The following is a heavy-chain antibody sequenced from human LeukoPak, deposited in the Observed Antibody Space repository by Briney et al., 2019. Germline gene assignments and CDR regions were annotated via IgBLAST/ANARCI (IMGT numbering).Heavy chain of an antibody. J-gene: IGHJ6*03. V-gene: IGHV4-38-2*02. CDR3: ATQRRDYGDYVWRYYYYYMDV. CDR2: IYHSGST. CDR1: GYSISSGYY. D-gene: IGHD4-17*01. Sequence: SETLSLTCTVSGYSISSGYYWGWIRQPPGKGLEWIGSIYHSGSTYYNPSLKSRVTISVDTSKNQFSLKLSSVTAADTAVYYCATQRRDYGDYVWRYYYYYMDVWGQGTMVTVSS.